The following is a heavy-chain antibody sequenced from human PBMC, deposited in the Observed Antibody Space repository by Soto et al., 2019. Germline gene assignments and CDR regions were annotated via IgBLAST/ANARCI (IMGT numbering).Heavy chain of an antibody. D-gene: IGHD7-27*01. V-gene: IGHV1-8*01. CDR1: TYTFTNYD. J-gene: IGHJ4*02. Sequence: QVQLVQSGAEVKKPGASVKVSCKASTYTFTNYDINWFRQATGQGLEWMGWMNPTNDNTGYAQNFQVRVTMTRCTSIASAYMELISLRSEDTAVYYCAKWPRNWGVVYWGQGTLVTVSS. CDR3: AKWPRNWGVVY. CDR2: MNPTNDNT.